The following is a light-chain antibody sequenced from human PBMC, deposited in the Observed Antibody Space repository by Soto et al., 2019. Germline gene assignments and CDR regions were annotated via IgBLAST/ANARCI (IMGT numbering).Light chain of an antibody. V-gene: IGLV8-61*01. J-gene: IGLJ3*02. CDR3: VLYMGSGVWV. Sequence: QTVVTQEPSFSVSPGGTVTLTCGLSSGSVSTSYYPSWYQQTPGQAPRTLIYNTNTRSSGVPDRFSGSILGNKAALTITGDQADDESDYYCVLYMGSGVWVFGGGTKLTVL. CDR2: NTN. CDR1: SGSVSTSYY.